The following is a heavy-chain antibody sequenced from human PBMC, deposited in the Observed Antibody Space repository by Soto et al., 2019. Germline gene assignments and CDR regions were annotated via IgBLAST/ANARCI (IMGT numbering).Heavy chain of an antibody. V-gene: IGHV5-10-1*01. J-gene: IGHJ3*01. CDR1: VYSFTSYC. CDR3: ARPTDYYDSSGSLDAFDV. D-gene: IGHD3-22*01. Sequence: GESLKISCKGSVYSFTSYCISWVRQMPVKGLEWMGRIDPSDSYTNYSQSFQGHVTISADKSISTAYLQLSSLKASETAMYYCARPTDYYDSSGSLDAFDVLGQGTMVTVSS. CDR2: IDPSDSYT.